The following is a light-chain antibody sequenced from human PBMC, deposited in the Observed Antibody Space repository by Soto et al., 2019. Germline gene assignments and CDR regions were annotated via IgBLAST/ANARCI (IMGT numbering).Light chain of an antibody. CDR1: QHISTY. Sequence: DIQMTQSPSSLSASVGDRVTITCQASQHISTYLNWYQQKPGKAPNLLIYDSSDLETGVPSRFSGSGSGTDFNLTISSLEPDDISIYYCQQYEKPPYTFGQGTKLEI. J-gene: IGKJ2*01. V-gene: IGKV1-33*01. CDR3: QQYEKPPYT. CDR2: DSS.